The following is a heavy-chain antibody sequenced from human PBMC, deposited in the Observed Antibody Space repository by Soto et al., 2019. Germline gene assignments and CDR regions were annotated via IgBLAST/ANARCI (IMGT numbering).Heavy chain of an antibody. V-gene: IGHV3-23*01. CDR1: GFTFSSYA. CDR2: ISGSGGST. D-gene: IGHD4-4*01. J-gene: IGHJ6*02. CDR3: SKDNPTVTTSQFVMDV. Sequence: EVQLLESGGGLVQPGGSLRLSCAASGFTFSSYAMSWVRQAPGKGLEWVSAISGSGGSTYYADSVKGRFTISRDNSKNTLYLQMNSLRAEDTAVYICSKDNPTVTTSQFVMDVRVLGTTVTVSS.